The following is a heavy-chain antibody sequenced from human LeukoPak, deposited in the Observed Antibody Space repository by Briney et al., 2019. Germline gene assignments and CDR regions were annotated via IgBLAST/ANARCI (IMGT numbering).Heavy chain of an antibody. CDR3: ARARSRGYSYGNDY. CDR2: INHSGST. Sequence: SETLSLTCTVSSGSISSGSYYWSWIRQPPGKGLEWIGEINHSGSTNYNPSLKSRVTISVDTSKNQFSLKLSSVTAADTAVYYCARARSRGYSYGNDYWGQGTLVTVPS. J-gene: IGHJ4*02. V-gene: IGHV4-39*07. CDR1: SGSISSGSYY. D-gene: IGHD5-18*01.